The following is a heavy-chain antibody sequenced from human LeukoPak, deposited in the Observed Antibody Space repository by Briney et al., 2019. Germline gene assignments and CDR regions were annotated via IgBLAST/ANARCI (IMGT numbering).Heavy chain of an antibody. CDR1: GFAVSSNY. CDR2: IYRDAKT. J-gene: IGHJ4*02. D-gene: IGHD3-10*01. V-gene: IGHV3-53*01. Sequence: GGSLRLSCAAYGFAVSSNYMSWVRQAPGKGLEWVSVIYRDAKTYYADSVKGRFTISRDISKNTLFLQMTSLRAEDTALYYCAKVKGWYGEGYFDYWGQGTLVTVSS. CDR3: AKVKGWYGEGYFDY.